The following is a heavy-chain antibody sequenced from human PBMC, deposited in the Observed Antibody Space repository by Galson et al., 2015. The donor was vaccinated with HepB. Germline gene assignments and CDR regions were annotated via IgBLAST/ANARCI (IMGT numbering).Heavy chain of an antibody. J-gene: IGHJ5*02. V-gene: IGHV3-64D*06. D-gene: IGHD6-13*01. Sequence: SLRLSCAASGFTFSSYAMHWVRQAPGKGLEYVSAISSNGGSTYYAGSVKGRFTISRDNSKNTLYLQMSSLRAEDTAVYYCVKDVRRLGVWASAAGTPWGQGTLVTVSS. CDR1: GFTFSSYA. CDR3: VKDVRRLGVWASAAGTP. CDR2: ISSNGGST.